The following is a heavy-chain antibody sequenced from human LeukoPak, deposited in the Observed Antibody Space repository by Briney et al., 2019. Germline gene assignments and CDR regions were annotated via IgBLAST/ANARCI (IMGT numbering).Heavy chain of an antibody. V-gene: IGHV3-53*04. Sequence: PGGSLRLSCAASGFTVSSNYMSWVRQAPGKGLEWVSVIYSGGSTYYADSVKGRFTISRHNSKNTLYLQMNSLRAEDTAVYYCARDSGVSSSWYHAFDIWGQGTMVTVSS. D-gene: IGHD6-13*01. CDR3: ARDSGVSSSWYHAFDI. CDR1: GFTVSSNY. J-gene: IGHJ3*02. CDR2: IYSGGST.